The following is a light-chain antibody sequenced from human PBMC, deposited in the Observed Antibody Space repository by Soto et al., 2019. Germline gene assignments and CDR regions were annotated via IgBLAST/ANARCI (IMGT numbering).Light chain of an antibody. CDR2: EVT. V-gene: IGLV2-14*01. CDR3: SSYTTTSTVV. Sequence: QSVLTQPASVSGSPGQSIPVSCTGTSSDIGGHNYVSWSQQHPGKVPKLIIYEVTNRPSGVSNRFSGSKSGHTASLTVSGLQAEDGADYYCSSYTTTSTVVFGGGTQLTVL. CDR1: SSDIGGHNY. J-gene: IGLJ2*01.